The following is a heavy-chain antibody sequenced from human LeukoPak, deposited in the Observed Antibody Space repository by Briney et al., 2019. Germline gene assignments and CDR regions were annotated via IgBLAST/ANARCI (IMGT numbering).Heavy chain of an antibody. Sequence: ASVKVSCKASGYTFTSYGISWVRQAPGQGLEWMGWISAYNGNTNYAQKLQGRVTMTTDTSTSTAYMELRSLRSDDTAVYYCARAPYIVVVPAAQDYWGQGTLVTVSS. V-gene: IGHV1-18*01. CDR3: ARAPYIVVVPAAQDY. J-gene: IGHJ4*02. CDR1: GYTFTSYG. CDR2: ISAYNGNT. D-gene: IGHD2-2*01.